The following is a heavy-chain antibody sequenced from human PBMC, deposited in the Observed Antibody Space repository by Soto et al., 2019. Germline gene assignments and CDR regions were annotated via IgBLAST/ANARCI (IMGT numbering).Heavy chain of an antibody. CDR1: GFTVSNNY. J-gene: IGHJ4*02. V-gene: IGHV3-53*01. Sequence: EVQLVESGGGLIQPGGSLRLSCAVSGFTVSNNYMSWVRQAPGKGLEGVSVIYSGGYTAYGDSVKGRFTISRDNSKNTLYLQMKAPGADNTAVFFGAATPGGGGYWGQGTLVTVSS. CDR3: AATPGGGGY. D-gene: IGHD3-10*01. CDR2: IYSGGYT.